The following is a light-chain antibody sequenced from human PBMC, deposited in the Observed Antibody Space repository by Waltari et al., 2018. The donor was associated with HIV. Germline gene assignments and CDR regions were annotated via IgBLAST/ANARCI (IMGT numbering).Light chain of an antibody. CDR3: AAWDDSLSGRWV. J-gene: IGLJ3*02. Sequence: QSVLTQPPSASGTPGQRVTISCSGSSSNIGSNYVYWYQQLPGTAPKLLIYSNNQRPSGVPDRFSGSKSGTSASLAISGLRSEDDADYYCAAWDDSLSGRWVFGGGTKLTVL. CDR1: SSNIGSNY. V-gene: IGLV1-47*01. CDR2: SNN.